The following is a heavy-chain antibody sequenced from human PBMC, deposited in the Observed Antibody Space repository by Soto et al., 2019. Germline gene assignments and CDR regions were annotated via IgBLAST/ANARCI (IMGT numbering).Heavy chain of an antibody. CDR2: MNPNSGNT. J-gene: IGHJ6*02. D-gene: IGHD6-6*01. CDR3: ARLPLEAQNEEYYHYYGMDV. V-gene: IGHV1-8*01. CDR1: GYTFTSYD. Sequence: ASVKVSCKASGYTFTSYDINWVRQATGQGLEWMGWMNPNSGNTGYAQKFQDRVTMTRNTSISTAYMELSSLRSEDTAVYYCARLPLEAQNEEYYHYYGMDVWGQGTTVTVSS.